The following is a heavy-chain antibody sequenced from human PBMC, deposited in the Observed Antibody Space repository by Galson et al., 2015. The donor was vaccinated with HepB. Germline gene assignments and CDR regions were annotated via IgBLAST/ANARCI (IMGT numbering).Heavy chain of an antibody. Sequence: PALVKPTQTLTLTCTFSGFSLSTSGVAVGWIRQPPGKALEWLGLIYWDDDKRSSPSLKNRLTITKDTSKNQVVLTMTNMDPVDTATYYCAHRPRYSSSSNPLYNWFDPWGQGILVTVSS. D-gene: IGHD2-2*01. V-gene: IGHV2-5*02. J-gene: IGHJ5*02. CDR3: AHRPRYSSSSNPLYNWFDP. CDR1: GFSLSTSGVA. CDR2: IYWDDDK.